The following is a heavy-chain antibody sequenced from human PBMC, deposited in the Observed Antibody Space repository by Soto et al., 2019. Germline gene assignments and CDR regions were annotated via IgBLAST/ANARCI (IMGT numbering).Heavy chain of an antibody. V-gene: IGHV1-2*02. D-gene: IGHD3-10*01. J-gene: IGHJ5*01. CDR1: GYTFTDYY. Sequence: QVQLVQSRAEVKKPGASVRVSCKASGYTFTDYYMHWVRQAPGQGLEWMAWINPNTGDTKYDQKFQGRVTVTRDTSNRILYMELSSLRSDDTAIYYCARKSLYGSGSSFDFWGQGTLVTVSS. CDR2: INPNTGDT. CDR3: ARKSLYGSGSSFDF.